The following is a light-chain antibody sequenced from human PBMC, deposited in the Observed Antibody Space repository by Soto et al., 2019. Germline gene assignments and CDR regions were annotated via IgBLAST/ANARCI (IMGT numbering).Light chain of an antibody. V-gene: IGKV3-20*01. CDR3: QKYGSSPRT. CDR1: QSVTSSY. Sequence: KVLTQSPGTLSLSPGERATLSCRASQSVTSSYFAWYQQKPGQAPRLLIFGASSRATGIPDRFSGSGSGTDFTLTISRLEPEDFAVYYCQKYGSSPRTFGQGTKVEIK. CDR2: GAS. J-gene: IGKJ1*01.